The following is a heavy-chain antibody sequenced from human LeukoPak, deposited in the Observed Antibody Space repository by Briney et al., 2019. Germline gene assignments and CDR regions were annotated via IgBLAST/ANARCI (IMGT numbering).Heavy chain of an antibody. CDR3: ARAGSYGSGLYYYGMDV. CDR2: ISSSGSTI. V-gene: IGHV3-48*03. CDR1: GFTFSSYE. Sequence: GSLRLSCAASGFTFSSYEMNWVRQAPGKGLEWGSYISSSGSTIYYADSVKGRFTISRDNAKNSLYLQMNSLRAEDTAVYYCARAGSYGSGLYYYGMDVWGQGTTVTVSS. D-gene: IGHD3-10*01. J-gene: IGHJ6*02.